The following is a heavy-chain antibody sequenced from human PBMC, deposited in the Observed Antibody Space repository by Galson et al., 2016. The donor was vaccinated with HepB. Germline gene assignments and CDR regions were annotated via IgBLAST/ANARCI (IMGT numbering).Heavy chain of an antibody. Sequence: SLRLSCAASGFIFSNYAMSWVRQAPGKGLEWVSSISNSADRTYYADSVKGRFTISRDNSRNSAFLQMNSLRAEDTAVYFCTKDSDKRPTIHAEYFQHWGQGTLVTVSS. V-gene: IGHV3-23*01. CDR3: TKDSDKRPTIHAEYFQH. D-gene: IGHD2-21*01. CDR1: GFIFSNYA. CDR2: ISNSADRT. J-gene: IGHJ1*01.